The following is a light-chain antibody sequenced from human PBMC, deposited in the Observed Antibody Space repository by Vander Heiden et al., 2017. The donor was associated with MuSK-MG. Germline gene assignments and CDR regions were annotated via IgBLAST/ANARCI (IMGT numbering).Light chain of an antibody. J-gene: IGKJ5*01. CDR3: QQDNNWPIT. CDR2: GAS. V-gene: IGKV3-15*01. CDR1: QRVSSN. Sequence: EIVMTQSPATLSVSPGERATLSCRASQRVSSNLAWYQQKPGQAPRLLIYGASTRATGIPARFSGSGSGTEFTLTISSLQSEDFAVYYCQQDNNWPITLGPGTRLEIK.